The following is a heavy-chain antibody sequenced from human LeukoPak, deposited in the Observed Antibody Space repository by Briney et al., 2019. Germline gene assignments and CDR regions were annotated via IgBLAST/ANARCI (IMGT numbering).Heavy chain of an antibody. D-gene: IGHD4-23*01. CDR3: ARRTEHGNDY. Sequence: ASVKVSSKASGYTFTSYDINWVRQATGQGLEYMGWMNPNSGNIEYAQKFQGRVTMTRDTSISTAYMELSSLRSEDTAVYYCARRTEHGNDYWGQGTLVTVSS. J-gene: IGHJ4*02. V-gene: IGHV1-8*01. CDR2: MNPNSGNI. CDR1: GYTFTSYD.